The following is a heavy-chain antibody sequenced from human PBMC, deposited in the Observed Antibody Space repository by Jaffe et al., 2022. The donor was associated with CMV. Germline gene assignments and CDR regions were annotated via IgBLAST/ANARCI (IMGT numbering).Heavy chain of an antibody. J-gene: IGHJ4*02. Sequence: EVQLVESGGGLVQPGRSLRLSCTASGFTFGDYAMSWVRQAPGKGLEWVGFIRSKAYGGTTEYAASVKGRFTISRDDSKSIAYLQMNSLKTEDTAVYYCTRDDIVVVVWGQGTLVTVSS. CDR3: TRDDIVVVV. CDR1: GFTFGDYA. CDR2: IRSKAYGGTT. D-gene: IGHD2-15*01. V-gene: IGHV3-49*04.